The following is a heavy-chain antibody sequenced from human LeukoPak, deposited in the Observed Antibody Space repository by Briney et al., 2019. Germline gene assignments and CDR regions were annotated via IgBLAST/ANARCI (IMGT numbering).Heavy chain of an antibody. CDR3: ARGGGGGYCSSTSCYLYNWFDP. Sequence: GGSLRLSCAASGFTFSSYGMHWVRQAPGKGLEWGAVIWYDGSNKYYADSVKGRFTISRDNSKNTLDVEMNSLSADGSVVYYCARGGGGGYCSSTSCYLYNWFDPWGQGTLVTVSS. D-gene: IGHD2-2*01. CDR1: GFTFSSYG. V-gene: IGHV3-33*01. J-gene: IGHJ5*02. CDR2: IWYDGSNK.